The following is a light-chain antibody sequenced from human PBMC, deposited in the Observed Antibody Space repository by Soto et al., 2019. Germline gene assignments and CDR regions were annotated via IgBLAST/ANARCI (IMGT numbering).Light chain of an antibody. CDR2: TAS. J-gene: IGKJ1*01. V-gene: IGKV1-5*03. Sequence: DIQMTQSPSTLSASVGDRVTITCRASQSISTWLAWYQQKPGKAPKLLIYTASSLESGVPSRFSGSGSGTEFTLTISSLQPDDFATYYCQQYDTAWTFXQGTKVDIK. CDR1: QSISTW. CDR3: QQYDTAWT.